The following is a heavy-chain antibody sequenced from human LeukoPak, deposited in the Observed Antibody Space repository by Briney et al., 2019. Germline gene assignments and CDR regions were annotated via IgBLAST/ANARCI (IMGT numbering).Heavy chain of an antibody. J-gene: IGHJ4*02. CDR2: ISGSCGST. CDR3: AKDPYYDFWSGYYFVPSPFDY. Sequence: GGSLRLSCAASGFTFSSYAMSLVRQAPGEGLEWVSAISGSCGSTYYADSVKGRFTITRDNSKTTLYLQMNCLRAEDTPVYYCAKDPYYDFWSGYYFVPSPFDYWGQGTLVTVSS. D-gene: IGHD3-3*01. CDR1: GFTFSSYA. V-gene: IGHV3-23*01.